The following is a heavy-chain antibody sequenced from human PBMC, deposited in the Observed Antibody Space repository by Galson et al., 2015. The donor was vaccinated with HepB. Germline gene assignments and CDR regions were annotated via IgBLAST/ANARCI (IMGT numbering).Heavy chain of an antibody. Sequence: SLRLSCAASGFTFSSYAMSWVRQAPGKGLEWVSAISGSGGSTYYADSVKGRFTISRDNSKNTLYLQMNSLRAEDTAVYYCAKDGVTSSSDYYYSYMDVWGKGTTVTVSS. D-gene: IGHD6-6*01. CDR3: AKDGVTSSSDYYYSYMDV. CDR2: ISGSGGST. V-gene: IGHV3-23*01. J-gene: IGHJ6*03. CDR1: GFTFSSYA.